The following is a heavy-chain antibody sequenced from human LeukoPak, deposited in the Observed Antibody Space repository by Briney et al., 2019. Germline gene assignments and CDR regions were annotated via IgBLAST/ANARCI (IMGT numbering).Heavy chain of an antibody. CDR2: INTDGSTT. V-gene: IGHV3-74*01. CDR1: GFTFNNYW. Sequence: PGGSLRLSCAASGFTFNNYWMHWVCQAPGKGLVWVSRINTDGSTTNYADSVKGRFTISRDNAKNTLYLQMNSLRAEDTAVYYCARSFDCWGQGTLVTVSS. CDR3: ARSFDC. J-gene: IGHJ4*02.